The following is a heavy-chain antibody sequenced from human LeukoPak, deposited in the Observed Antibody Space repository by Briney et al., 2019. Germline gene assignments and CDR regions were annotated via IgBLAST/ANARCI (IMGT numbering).Heavy chain of an antibody. CDR3: ARHIPTTGTVFDL. D-gene: IGHD1-7*01. CDR1: GDSITNFF. V-gene: IGHV4-59*08. J-gene: IGHJ3*01. CDR2: IFHSGSSGST. Sequence: SETLSLTCSVSGDSITNFFWSWIRQTPGRELEWIGFIFHSGSSGSTYYSPSLQSRVTVSVDTSRNQFSLKLSSVTAADTAVYYCARHIPTTGTVFDLWGQGTIVIVYS.